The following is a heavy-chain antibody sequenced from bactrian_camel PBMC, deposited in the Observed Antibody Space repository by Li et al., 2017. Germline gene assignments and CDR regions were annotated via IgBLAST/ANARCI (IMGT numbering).Heavy chain of an antibody. Sequence: VQLVESGGGSVQTGQSLRLSCQISGYNYNNCLGWFRQAPGKEREGVATIYSGTDTTHYADSVKGRFTISRENANNTAFLQINNLKPEDTATYYCAAATSPTCIEARRVTYWGQGTQVTVS. CDR1: GYNYNNC. V-gene: IGHV3S40*01. D-gene: IGHD2*01. CDR3: AAATSPTCIEARRVTY. J-gene: IGHJ4*01. CDR2: IYSGTDTT.